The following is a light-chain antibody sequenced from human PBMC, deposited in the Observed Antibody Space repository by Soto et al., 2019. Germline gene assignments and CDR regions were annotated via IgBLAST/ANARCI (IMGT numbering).Light chain of an antibody. J-gene: IGKJ5*01. V-gene: IGKV3-11*01. CDR2: GAS. Sequence: EIVLTQSPVTLSLSPGERATLSCRASQSVSSNLAWYQQKPGQAPRLLIYGASTRATGIPARFSGSGSGTDFTLTISSLEPEDFAVYYCQQRSNWPITFGQGTRLEI. CDR3: QQRSNWPIT. CDR1: QSVSSN.